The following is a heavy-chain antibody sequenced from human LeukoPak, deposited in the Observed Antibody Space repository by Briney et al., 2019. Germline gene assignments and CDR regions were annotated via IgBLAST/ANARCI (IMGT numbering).Heavy chain of an antibody. V-gene: IGHV3-23*01. CDR1: GFTFNSHA. J-gene: IGHJ4*02. CDR3: ARDEYSSGNLDY. D-gene: IGHD6-19*01. CDR2: ISGSGAST. Sequence: QSGGSLRLSCAASGFTFNSHAMNWVRQAPGKGLEWVSGISGSGASTYYADSVKGRFTISRDNSKNTLYLQMNSLRAEDTAVYYCARDEYSSGNLDYWGQGTLVTVSS.